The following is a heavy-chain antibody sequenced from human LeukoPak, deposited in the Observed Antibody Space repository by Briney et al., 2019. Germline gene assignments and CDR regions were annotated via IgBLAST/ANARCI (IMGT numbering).Heavy chain of an antibody. CDR3: ARGRLFSGYRGNVGHEDFDY. Sequence: SETLSLTCAVYGGPFSGYYWTWIRQPPGKGLEWIGEIDQGGTTNYNPSLRSRVTILIDTSRNQFSLRLSSVTAADTAVYYCARGRLFSGYRGNVGHEDFDYWGQGSLVTVSS. D-gene: IGHD5-12*01. J-gene: IGHJ4*02. CDR2: IDQGGTT. CDR1: GGPFSGYY. V-gene: IGHV4-34*01.